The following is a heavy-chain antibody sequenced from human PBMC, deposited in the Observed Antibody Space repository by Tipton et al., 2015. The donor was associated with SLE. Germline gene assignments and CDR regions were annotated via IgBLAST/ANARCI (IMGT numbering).Heavy chain of an antibody. CDR2: ISNSGSTI. J-gene: IGHJ6*03. D-gene: IGHD3-3*01. CDR1: GFTFSTYE. V-gene: IGHV3-48*03. CDR3: AREITTYGVDRYMDV. Sequence: SLRLSCAASGFTFSTYEMNWVRQAPGKGLEWVSYISNSGSTIYYADSVKGRFTISRDPAKNSLFLQMNSLRAEDTAVYYCAREITTYGVDRYMDVWGKGTTVTVSS.